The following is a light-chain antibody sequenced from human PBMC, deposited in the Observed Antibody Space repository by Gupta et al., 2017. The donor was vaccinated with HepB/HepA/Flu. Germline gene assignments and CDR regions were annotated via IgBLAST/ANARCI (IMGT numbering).Light chain of an antibody. V-gene: IGLV2-14*01. J-gene: IGLJ2*01. CDR1: TSDVGGYNH. CDR3: NSYNTTSAVYV. Sequence: QSALIQPASVSGSPGQSITIPCTGTTSDVGGYNHVCWYQQYSGKAPKLILYDDNYRPSGIPNRFSGSKSGNTASLTISGLQAEDEADYYCNSYNTTSAVYVFGGGTKLTVL. CDR2: DDN.